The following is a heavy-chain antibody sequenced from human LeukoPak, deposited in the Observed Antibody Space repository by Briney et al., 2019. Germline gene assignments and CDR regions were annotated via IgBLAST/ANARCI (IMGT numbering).Heavy chain of an antibody. CDR3: ARDPYSGAYGSDYYYYMDV. CDR2: ITSSGSHI. J-gene: IGHJ6*03. D-gene: IGHD1-26*01. Sequence: GSLRLSCAASGFSFSNYNMNWARLAPGKGLEWVSSITSSGSHIFYVDSVKGRFTISRDNADNSLYLQMNSLRAEDTAVYFCARDPYSGAYGSDYYYYMDVWGKGTTVTVSS. CDR1: GFSFSNYN. V-gene: IGHV3-21*01.